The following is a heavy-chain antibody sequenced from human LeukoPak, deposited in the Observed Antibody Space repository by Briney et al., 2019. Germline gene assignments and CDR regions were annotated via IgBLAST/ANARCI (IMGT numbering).Heavy chain of an antibody. J-gene: IGHJ4*02. CDR1: GYTFTSYY. D-gene: IGHD3-10*01. V-gene: IGHV1-2*02. CDR2: INPNSGGT. CDR3: ARTLGTMVRGVMIY. Sequence: AASVKVSCEASGYTFTSYYMHWVRQAPGQGLEWMGWINPNSGGTNYAQKFQGRVTMTRDTSISTAYMELSRLRSDDTAVYYCARTLGTMVRGVMIYWGQGTLVTVSS.